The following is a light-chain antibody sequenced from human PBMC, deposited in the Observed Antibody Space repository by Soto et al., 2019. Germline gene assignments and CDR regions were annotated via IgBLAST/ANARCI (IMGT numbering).Light chain of an antibody. Sequence: QSVLTQPASVSGSPGQSITISCIGTTSDVGGYNHVSWYQQYPGKAPKLIIYDVSDRPSGVSNRFSGSKSGNTASLTISGLQAEDEADYHCSSYTRASTVVFGGGTKLTVL. CDR1: TSDVGGYNH. V-gene: IGLV2-14*03. CDR3: SSYTRASTVV. CDR2: DVS. J-gene: IGLJ2*01.